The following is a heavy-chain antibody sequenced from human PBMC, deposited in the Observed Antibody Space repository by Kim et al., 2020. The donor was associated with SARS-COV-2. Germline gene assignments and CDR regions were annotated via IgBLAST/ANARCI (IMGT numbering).Heavy chain of an antibody. CDR3: AKGYYDSSGYYCNY. D-gene: IGHD3-22*01. V-gene: IGHV3-30*02. Sequence: ADAVKGRFTISRDNSKNTLYLQMNSLRAEDTAVYYCAKGYYDSSGYYCNYWGQGTLVTVSS. J-gene: IGHJ4*02.